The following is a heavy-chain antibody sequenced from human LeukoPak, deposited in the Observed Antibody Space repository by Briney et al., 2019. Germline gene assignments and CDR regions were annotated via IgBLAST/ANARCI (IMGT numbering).Heavy chain of an antibody. CDR2: IYYSGST. D-gene: IGHD2-2*01. CDR3: ARHAPDYIVVVPAGLFDI. V-gene: IGHV4-61*08. Sequence: SETLSLTCAVSGGSISSGGYSWSWIRQPPGKGLEWIGYIYYSGSTNYNPSLKSRVTISVDTSKNQFSLKLSSVTAADTAVYYCARHAPDYIVVVPAGLFDIWGQGTMVTVSS. CDR1: GGSISSGGYS. J-gene: IGHJ3*02.